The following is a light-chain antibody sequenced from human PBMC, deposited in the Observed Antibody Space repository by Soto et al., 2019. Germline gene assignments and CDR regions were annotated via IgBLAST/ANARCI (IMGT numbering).Light chain of an antibody. Sequence: EIVLTQSPGTLSLSPGERATLSCKASQSVSSNFLAWYQRKPGQAPRLLIYVASYRATDIPYRFSGSGSGTDFTITITRLEPEDFAVYYCQQYGTSPPTFGQGTKVEI. J-gene: IGKJ1*01. CDR3: QQYGTSPPT. V-gene: IGKV3-20*01. CDR2: VAS. CDR1: QSVSSNF.